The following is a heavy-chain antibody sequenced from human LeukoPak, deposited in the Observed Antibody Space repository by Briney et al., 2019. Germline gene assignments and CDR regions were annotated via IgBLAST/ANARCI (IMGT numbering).Heavy chain of an antibody. CDR1: GFTFSSYD. Sequence: GGSLRLSCAASGFTFSSYDMHWVRQPTGKGLEWVSAIGSAGDTYYPGSVKGRFTISRENAKNSLYLQMNSLRAGDTAVYYCAKVRSWPKYYFDYWGQGTLVTVSS. CDR3: AKVRSWPKYYFDY. J-gene: IGHJ4*02. D-gene: IGHD6-13*01. CDR2: IGSAGDT. V-gene: IGHV3-13*01.